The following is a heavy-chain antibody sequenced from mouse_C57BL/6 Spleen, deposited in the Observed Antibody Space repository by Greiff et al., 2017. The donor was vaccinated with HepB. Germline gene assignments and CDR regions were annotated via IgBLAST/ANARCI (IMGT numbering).Heavy chain of an antibody. CDR2: IYPGGGYT. CDR3: ARMGGGNYLYYFDY. J-gene: IGHJ2*01. V-gene: IGHV1-63*01. D-gene: IGHD2-1*01. Sequence: VQLQQSGAELVRPGTSVKMSCKASGYTFTNYWIGWAKQRPGHGLEWIGDIYPGGGYTNYNEKFKGKATLTADKSSGTAYMQFSSLTSEDSAIYYCARMGGGNYLYYFDYWGQGTTLTVSS. CDR1: GYTFTNYW.